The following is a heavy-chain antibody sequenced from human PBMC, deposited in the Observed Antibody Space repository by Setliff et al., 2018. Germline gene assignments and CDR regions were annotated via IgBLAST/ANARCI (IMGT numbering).Heavy chain of an antibody. D-gene: IGHD2-21*02. CDR3: ARDLGHGGDSDY. CDR1: GYSISSGYI. J-gene: IGHJ4*02. Sequence: SETLSLTCTVSGYSISSGYIWGRIRQPPGKGLEWVGNIGHTGSINYNPSLKSRLTISRDTSKNQVSLKLNSVTATDTAVYYCARDLGHGGDSDYWGQGILVTSP. V-gene: IGHV4-38-2*02. CDR2: IGHTGSI.